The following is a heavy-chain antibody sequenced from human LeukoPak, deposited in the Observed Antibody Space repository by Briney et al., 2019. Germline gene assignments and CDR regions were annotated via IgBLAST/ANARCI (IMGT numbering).Heavy chain of an antibody. J-gene: IGHJ5*02. CDR3: ATETECSGGTCYSYGWFDP. CDR1: GGSVSSGLNK. D-gene: IGHD2-15*01. Sequence: SETLSLTCTVSGGSVSSGLNKWSWIRQPPGKGLEWIGDISYSGSATYNPSLRSRVTISVDTSTNQFSLTLGSVTAADTAVYYCATETECSGGTCYSYGWFDPWGQGTQVILSS. V-gene: IGHV4-61*01. CDR2: ISYSGSA.